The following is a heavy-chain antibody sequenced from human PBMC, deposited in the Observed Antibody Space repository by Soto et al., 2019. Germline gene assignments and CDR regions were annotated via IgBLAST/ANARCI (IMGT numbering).Heavy chain of an antibody. Sequence: QVQLVESGGGVVQPGRSLRLSCAASGFTFSSYAMHWVRQAPGKGLEWVAVISYDGSNKYYADSVKGRFTISRDNSKNTLYLQMNCLRAEDTAVYYCALLGYCSGGSCSDYNWFDPWGQGTLVTVSS. D-gene: IGHD2-15*01. CDR2: ISYDGSNK. J-gene: IGHJ5*02. CDR1: GFTFSSYA. CDR3: ALLGYCSGGSCSDYNWFDP. V-gene: IGHV3-30-3*01.